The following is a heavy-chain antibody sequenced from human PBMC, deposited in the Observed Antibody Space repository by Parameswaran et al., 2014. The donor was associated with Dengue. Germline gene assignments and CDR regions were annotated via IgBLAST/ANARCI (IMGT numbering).Heavy chain of an antibody. D-gene: IGHD3-9*01. V-gene: IGHV3-21*01. CDR2: ISSSSSYI. J-gene: IGHJ4*02. Sequence: WIRQPPGKGLEWVSSISSSSSYIYYADSVKGRFTISRDNAKNSLYLQMNSLRAEDTAVYYCAREVMTGWYPWGQGTLVTVSS. CDR3: AREVMTGWYP.